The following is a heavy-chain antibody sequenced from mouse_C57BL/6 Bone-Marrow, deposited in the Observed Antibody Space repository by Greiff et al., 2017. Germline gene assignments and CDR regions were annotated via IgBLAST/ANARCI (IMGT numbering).Heavy chain of an antibody. J-gene: IGHJ4*01. CDR2: ISSGGSYT. Sequence: EVKLMESGGDLVKPGGSLKLSCAASGFTFSSYGMSWVRRTPDKRLEWVATISSGGSYTYYPDSVKGRFTISRDNAKNTLYLQMSSLKSEDTAMYYCARRDYPYAMDYWGQGTSVTVSS. V-gene: IGHV5-6*02. CDR3: ARRDYPYAMDY. D-gene: IGHD2-4*01. CDR1: GFTFSSYG.